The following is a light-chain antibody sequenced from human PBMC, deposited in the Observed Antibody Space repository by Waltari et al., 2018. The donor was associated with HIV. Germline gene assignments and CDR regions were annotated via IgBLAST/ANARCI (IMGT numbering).Light chain of an antibody. J-gene: IGLJ2*01. CDR1: SSNIGSYT. Sequence: QSELTQPPSASGTPGQRVTISCSGSSSNIGSYTVNWYQQLPGTAPKLLIYANHRRPSGVPARFSGPQSDTSASLASGGRQSEDEADYYCATWDASLSGPVFGGGTKLTVL. CDR2: ANH. CDR3: ATWDASLSGPV. V-gene: IGLV1-44*01.